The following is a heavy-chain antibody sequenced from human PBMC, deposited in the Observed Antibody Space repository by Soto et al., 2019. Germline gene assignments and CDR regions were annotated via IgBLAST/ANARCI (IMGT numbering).Heavy chain of an antibody. CDR2: IYYSGST. Sequence: SETLSLTCTVSGGSISSGGYYWSWIRKHPGKGLEWIGYIYYSGSTYYNPSLKSRVTISVDTSKNQFSLKLSSVTAADTAVYYCASSTYYDFWSGPRGFDPWGQGTLVTVSS. D-gene: IGHD3-3*01. V-gene: IGHV4-31*03. J-gene: IGHJ5*02. CDR3: ASSTYYDFWSGPRGFDP. CDR1: GGSISSGGYY.